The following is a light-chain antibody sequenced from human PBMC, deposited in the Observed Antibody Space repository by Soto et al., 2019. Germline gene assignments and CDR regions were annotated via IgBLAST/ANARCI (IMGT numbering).Light chain of an antibody. V-gene: IGKV1-9*01. CDR3: QQLNSYLIT. CDR2: AAS. Sequence: DIQLTQSPSFLSASVGDRVTITCQASQGISSYLAWYQQKPGKAPKLLIYAASTLQSGVPSRFSGSGSGTEFTPTISSLQPEDFATYYCQQLNSYLITFGQGTRLEIK. CDR1: QGISSY. J-gene: IGKJ5*01.